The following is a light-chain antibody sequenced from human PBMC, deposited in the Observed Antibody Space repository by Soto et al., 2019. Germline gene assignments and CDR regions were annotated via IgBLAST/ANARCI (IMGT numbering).Light chain of an antibody. CDR3: CSYAGGNYV. Sequence: QSVLTQPRSVSGSPGQSVTISCTGTSSDVGGYNYVSWYQQHPNKAPKVMIYDVSKRPSGVPDRFSGSKSGNTASLTISGLQAEDESDYYCCSYAGGNYVFGTGTKLTVL. CDR2: DVS. V-gene: IGLV2-11*01. J-gene: IGLJ1*01. CDR1: SSDVGGYNY.